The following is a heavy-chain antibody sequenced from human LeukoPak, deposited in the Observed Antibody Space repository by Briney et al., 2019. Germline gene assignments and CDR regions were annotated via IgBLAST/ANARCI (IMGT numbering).Heavy chain of an antibody. CDR2: ISGSGYST. CDR1: GFTFSSYA. D-gene: IGHD5-12*01. CDR3: AKEAGYSGYDYPDY. Sequence: PGGSLRLSCAASGFTFSSYAMSWVRQAPGKGLEWASAISGSGYSTYYADSVKGRFTISRDNSKNTLYLQMNSLRAEGTAVYYCAKEAGYSGYDYPDYWGQGTLVTVSS. V-gene: IGHV3-23*01. J-gene: IGHJ4*02.